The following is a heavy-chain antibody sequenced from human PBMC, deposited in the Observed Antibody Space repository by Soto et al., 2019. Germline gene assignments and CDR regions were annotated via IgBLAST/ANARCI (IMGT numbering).Heavy chain of an antibody. J-gene: IGHJ6*03. D-gene: IGHD6-25*01. Sequence: GASVKVSSKASGYTFTSYDLHWVRQAPGQRLEWMGWINAGNGNTKYSQKFQGRVTITRDTSASTAYVELSSLRSEDTSVYYCALSVWSGSSSYYMDVSSRGTTDTGSS. CDR2: INAGNGNT. CDR3: ALSVWSGSSSYYMDV. CDR1: GYTFTSYD. V-gene: IGHV1-3*01.